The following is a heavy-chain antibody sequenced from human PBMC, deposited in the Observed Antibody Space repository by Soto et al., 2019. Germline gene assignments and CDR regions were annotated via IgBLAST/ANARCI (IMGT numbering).Heavy chain of an antibody. J-gene: IGHJ4*02. CDR3: ASTPPRYCSGGSCYLLFFDY. Sequence: QVQLVQSGAEVKKPGSSVKVSCKASGGTFSSYAISWVRQAPGQGLEWMGGIIPIFGTANYAQKFQGRVTITADESTSTAYMELSSLRSEDMAVYYCASTPPRYCSGGSCYLLFFDYWGQGTLVTVSS. CDR2: IIPIFGTA. CDR1: GGTFSSYA. V-gene: IGHV1-69*01. D-gene: IGHD2-15*01.